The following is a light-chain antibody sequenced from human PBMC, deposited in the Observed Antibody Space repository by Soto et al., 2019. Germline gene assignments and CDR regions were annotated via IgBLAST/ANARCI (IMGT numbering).Light chain of an antibody. CDR2: KAS. V-gene: IGKV1-5*03. Sequence: DIQMTQFPSTLSASVGDRVTITCRASQSISSWLAWYQQKPGKAPKLLIYKASSLESGVPSRFSGSGSGTDFTLTISSLQPEDFGTYYCQQSFSTPRTFGQGTKVDIK. CDR3: QQSFSTPRT. J-gene: IGKJ1*01. CDR1: QSISSW.